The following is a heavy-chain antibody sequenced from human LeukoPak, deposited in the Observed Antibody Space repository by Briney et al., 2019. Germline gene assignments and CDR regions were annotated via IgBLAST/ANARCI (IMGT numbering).Heavy chain of an antibody. CDR2: ISSDGSST. Sequence: PGGSLRLSCAASGFTFRNHLMHWVRQTPGKGLVWVSRISSDGSSTTYADSVKGRFTISRDNAKNTLYLQMNNLRAEDTAMYYCARDQRVTGRPDIDYWGRGTLVIVSS. CDR3: ARDQRVTGRPDIDY. D-gene: IGHD6-6*01. V-gene: IGHV3-74*03. J-gene: IGHJ4*02. CDR1: GFTFRNHL.